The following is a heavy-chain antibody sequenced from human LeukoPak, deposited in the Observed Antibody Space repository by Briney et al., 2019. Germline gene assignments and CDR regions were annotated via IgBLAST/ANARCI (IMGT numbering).Heavy chain of an antibody. J-gene: IGHJ4*02. CDR1: GFTFSSFG. Sequence: PGSSLRLSCAASGFTFSSFGMHWVRQAPGRGLEWVATIWYDGTTTYYPDSVKGRFTISRDDSKNTVYLQMNSLRAEDTATYYCAKDTLAYYFDYWGQGTLVTVSS. CDR2: IWYDGTTT. V-gene: IGHV3-33*06. CDR3: AKDTLAYYFDY.